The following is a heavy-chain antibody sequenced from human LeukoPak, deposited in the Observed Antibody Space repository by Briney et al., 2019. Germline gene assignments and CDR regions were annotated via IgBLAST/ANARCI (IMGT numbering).Heavy chain of an antibody. CDR2: IKSKTDGGTT. CDR1: GFTFSNAW. D-gene: IGHD3-22*01. CDR3: TTDLNVGDYYDSSSDY. J-gene: IGHJ4*02. Sequence: GGSLRLSCAASGFTFSNAWMSWVRQAPGKGLEWVGRIKSKTDGGTTDYAAPVKGRFTISRDDSKNTLYLQMNSLKTEDTAVYYCTTDLNVGDYYDSSSDYWGRGTLVTVSS. V-gene: IGHV3-15*01.